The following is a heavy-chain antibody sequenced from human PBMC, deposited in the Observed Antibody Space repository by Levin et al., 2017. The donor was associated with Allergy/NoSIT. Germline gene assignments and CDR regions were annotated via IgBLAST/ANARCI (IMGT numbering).Heavy chain of an antibody. CDR2: IWHDGSNT. CDR1: GFLFRSYG. V-gene: IGHV3-33*01. CDR3: ARQHAGAGSYYNNMEY. J-gene: IGHJ4*02. D-gene: IGHD3-10*01. Sequence: GGSLRLSCEVSGFLFRSYGMHWVRQGPGKGLEWVASIWHDGSNTNDADSVKGRFTVSRDNGKNTAYWEMNSLRVEDTAMYYCARQHAGAGSYYNNMEYWGQGTPVTVSP.